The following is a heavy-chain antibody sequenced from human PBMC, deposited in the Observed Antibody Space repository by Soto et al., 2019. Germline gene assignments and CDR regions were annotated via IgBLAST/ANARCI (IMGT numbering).Heavy chain of an antibody. V-gene: IGHV3-33*01. Sequence: AGGSLRLSCAASGFTFSSYGMHWVRQAPGKGLEWVAVIWYDGSNKYYADSVKGRFTISRDNSKNTLYLQVNSLRAEDTAVYYCATGALDGYNSNYYYYYGMDVWGQGTTVTVSS. J-gene: IGHJ6*02. D-gene: IGHD5-12*01. CDR3: ATGALDGYNSNYYYYYGMDV. CDR1: GFTFSSYG. CDR2: IWYDGSNK.